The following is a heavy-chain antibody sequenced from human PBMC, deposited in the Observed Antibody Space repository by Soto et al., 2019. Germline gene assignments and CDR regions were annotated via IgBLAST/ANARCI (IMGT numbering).Heavy chain of an antibody. CDR2: ISSSSSYT. Sequence: QVQLVESGGGLVQPGGSLRLSCAASGFTFSDYYMSWIRQAPGKGLEWVSYISSSSSYTNYADSVKGRFTISRDNAKNSLYLQMNSLRAEDTALYYCARDHHRYSGYVYVDYWGQGTLVTVSS. J-gene: IGHJ4*02. CDR1: GFTFSDYY. D-gene: IGHD5-12*01. CDR3: ARDHHRYSGYVYVDY. V-gene: IGHV3-11*05.